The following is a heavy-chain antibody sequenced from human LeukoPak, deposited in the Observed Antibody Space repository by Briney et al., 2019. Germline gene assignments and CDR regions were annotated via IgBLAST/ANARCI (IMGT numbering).Heavy chain of an antibody. CDR2: IYYSGST. D-gene: IGHD3-10*01. V-gene: IGHV4-39*07. J-gene: IGHJ5*02. CDR1: GGSISSSSYY. CDR3: ALYYYGSGSYYNGNWFDP. Sequence: PSETLSLTCTVSGGSISSSSYYWGWIRQPPGKGLEWIGSIYYSGSTYYNPSLKSRVTISVDTSKNQFSLKLSSVTAADTAVYYCALYYYGSGSYYNGNWFDPWGQGTLVTVSS.